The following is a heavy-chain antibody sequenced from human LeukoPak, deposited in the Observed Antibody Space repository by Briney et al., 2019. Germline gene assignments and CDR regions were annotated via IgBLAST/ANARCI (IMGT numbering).Heavy chain of an antibody. V-gene: IGHV3-21*01. D-gene: IGHD5-24*01. CDR2: ISSSSSYI. CDR3: AKEGVEMATISAPFSRDNKKSLSY. Sequence: GGSLRLSCAASGFTFSSYSMNWVRQAPGKGLEWVSSISSSSSYIYYADSVKGRFTISRDNSKNTLYLQMNSLRAEDTAVYYCAKEGVEMATISAPFSRDNKKSLSYWGQGTLVTVSS. J-gene: IGHJ4*02. CDR1: GFTFSSYS.